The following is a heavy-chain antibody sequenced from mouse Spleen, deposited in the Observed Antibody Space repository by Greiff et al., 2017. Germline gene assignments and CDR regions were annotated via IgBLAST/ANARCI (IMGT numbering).Heavy chain of an antibody. V-gene: IGHV1-64*01. D-gene: IGHD2-3*01. CDR2: IHPNSGST. J-gene: IGHJ2*01. CDR3: ARGAVDYVTTYYFDY. CDR1: GYTFTSYW. Sequence: QVQLQQPGAELVKPGASVKLSCKASGYTFTSYWMHWVKQRPGQGLEWIGMIHPNSGSTNYNEKFKSKATLTVDKSSTTAYMQLSSLTSEDSAVYYCARGAVDYVTTYYFDYWGQGTTLTVSS.